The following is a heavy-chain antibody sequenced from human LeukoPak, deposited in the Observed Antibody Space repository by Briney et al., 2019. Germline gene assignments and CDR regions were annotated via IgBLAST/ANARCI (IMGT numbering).Heavy chain of an antibody. D-gene: IGHD6-13*01. J-gene: IGHJ4*02. CDR2: IYYSGST. CDR1: GGSLSSHY. CDR3: ARAAAHAPAHFDY. Sequence: SETLSLTCTVSGGSLSSHYWSWVRQPPGEGLGWIGYIYYSGSTNYNPSLKSRVTISVDTSKNQFSLKLSSVTAADTAVYYCARAAAHAPAHFDYWGQGTLVTVSS. V-gene: IGHV4-59*11.